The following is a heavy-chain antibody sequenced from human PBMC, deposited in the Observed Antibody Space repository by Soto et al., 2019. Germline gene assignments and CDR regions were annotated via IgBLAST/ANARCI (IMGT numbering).Heavy chain of an antibody. Sequence: DVQLVESGGGLVQPGGSLRLSCAASGITFINYWMTWVRQVPGKGLEWVANIKEDGSETYFVDSVKGRFTISRANARNSLYLQMNSLRAEDTVVYYCACDGGGYSYGYYFDWWGQGALVSVPS. J-gene: IGHJ4*02. CDR1: GITFINYW. D-gene: IGHD5-18*01. CDR2: IKEDGSET. CDR3: ACDGGGYSYGYYFDW. V-gene: IGHV3-7*05.